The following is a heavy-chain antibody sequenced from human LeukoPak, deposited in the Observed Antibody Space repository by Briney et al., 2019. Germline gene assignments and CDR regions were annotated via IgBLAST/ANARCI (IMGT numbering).Heavy chain of an antibody. D-gene: IGHD3-22*01. CDR2: IIPIFGTA. Sequence: GASVKVSCKASGGTFSSYAISWVRQAPGQGLEWMGGIIPIFGTANYAQKFQGRVTITADESTSTAYTELSSLRSEDTAVYYCARDKAGYYYDSSGYSYWGQGTLVTVSS. CDR3: ARDKAGYYYDSSGYSY. V-gene: IGHV1-69*13. CDR1: GGTFSSYA. J-gene: IGHJ4*02.